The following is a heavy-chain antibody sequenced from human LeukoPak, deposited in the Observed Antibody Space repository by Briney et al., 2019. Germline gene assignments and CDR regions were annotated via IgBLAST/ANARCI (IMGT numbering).Heavy chain of an antibody. V-gene: IGHV1-69*05. CDR1: GGTFSSYA. Sequence: SVKVSCKASGGTFSSYAISWVRQAPAQGLEWMGRIIPIFGTANYAQKFQGRVTITTDESTSTAYMELNSLRSEDTAVYYCARDDVMITFGGVIVWGQGTLVTVSS. D-gene: IGHD3-16*02. J-gene: IGHJ4*02. CDR2: IIPIFGTA. CDR3: ARDDVMITFGGVIV.